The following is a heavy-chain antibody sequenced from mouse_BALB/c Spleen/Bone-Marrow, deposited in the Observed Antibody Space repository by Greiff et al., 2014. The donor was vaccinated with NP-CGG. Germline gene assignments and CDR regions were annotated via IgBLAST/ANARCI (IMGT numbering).Heavy chain of an antibody. J-gene: IGHJ4*01. V-gene: IGHV14-3*02. CDR2: IDPANGNT. CDR1: GFNIKDTY. D-gene: IGHD1-1*01. Sequence: EVQLQESGAELVKPGASVKLSCTASGFNIKDTYMHWVKQRPEQGLEWIGRIDPANGNTNYDPRFQGKATITADTSSNTAYLRLSSLTSEDTAVYYCARYGGRYYAMDYWGQGTSVTVSS. CDR3: ARYGGRYYAMDY.